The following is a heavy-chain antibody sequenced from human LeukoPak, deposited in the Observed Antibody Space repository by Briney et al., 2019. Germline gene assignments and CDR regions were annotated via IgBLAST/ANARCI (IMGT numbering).Heavy chain of an antibody. Sequence: GGSLRLSCAAPGFTFRTSAMNWVRQAPGKGLEWVSAMSGSGDYTYYAESVRGRFTISRDNSKNTLYLQMNSLRAEDTAVYYCGQQQPGKWLAVDSWGQGTLVTVSS. CDR3: GQQQPGKWLAVDS. CDR2: MSGSGDYT. V-gene: IGHV3-23*01. J-gene: IGHJ4*02. D-gene: IGHD6-19*01. CDR1: GFTFRTSA.